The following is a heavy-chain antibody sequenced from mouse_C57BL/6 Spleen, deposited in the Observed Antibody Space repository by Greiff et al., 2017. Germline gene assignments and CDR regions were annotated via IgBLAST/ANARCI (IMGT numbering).Heavy chain of an antibody. J-gene: IGHJ2*01. CDR1: GYTFTSYW. Sequence: QVQLQQPGAELVRPGSSVKLSCKASGYTFTSYWMHWVKQRPIQGLEWIGNIDPSASGTNYNQKFKDKATLTVDKSSSTAYMQLSSLTSEDSAVYYCARLGYDGYYVDYWGQGTTLTVSS. V-gene: IGHV1-52*01. CDR3: ARLGYDGYYVDY. D-gene: IGHD2-3*01. CDR2: IDPSASGT.